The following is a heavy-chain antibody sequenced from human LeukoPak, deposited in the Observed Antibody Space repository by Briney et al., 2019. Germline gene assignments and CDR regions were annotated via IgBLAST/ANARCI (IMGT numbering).Heavy chain of an antibody. Sequence: GGSLRLSCAASGFTFSSYSMNWVRQAPGKGLEWVSSISSSSTYIYYADSVKGRFTISRDNAKKSLYLQINSLRAEDTAVYYCARDTTPAIVVVPAALDVWGKGTTVTISS. CDR2: ISSSSTYI. J-gene: IGHJ6*04. CDR1: GFTFSSYS. CDR3: ARDTTPAIVVVPAALDV. D-gene: IGHD2-2*01. V-gene: IGHV3-21*01.